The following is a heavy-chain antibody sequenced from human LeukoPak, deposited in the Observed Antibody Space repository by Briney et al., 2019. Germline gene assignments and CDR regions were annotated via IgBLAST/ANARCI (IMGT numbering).Heavy chain of an antibody. Sequence: PGGSLRLSCAASGFTLSSYAMSWVRQAPGKGLEWVSAISGSGGSTYYADSVKGRFTISRDNSKNTLYLQMNSLRAEDTAVYYCAKDQYYYDSSGTEHWGQGTLVTVSS. CDR2: ISGSGGST. CDR3: AKDQYYYDSSGTEH. J-gene: IGHJ1*01. CDR1: GFTLSSYA. V-gene: IGHV3-23*01. D-gene: IGHD3-22*01.